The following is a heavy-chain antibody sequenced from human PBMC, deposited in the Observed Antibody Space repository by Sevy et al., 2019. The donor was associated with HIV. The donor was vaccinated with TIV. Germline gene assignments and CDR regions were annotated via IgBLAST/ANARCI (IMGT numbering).Heavy chain of an antibody. CDR2: IYYSGST. V-gene: IGHV4-59*01. D-gene: IGHD3-3*01. J-gene: IGHJ4*02. CDR1: GFIFSNYN. CDR3: ARARFLEWLSGVYYFDY. Sequence: GSLRLSCTASGFIFSNYNMNWVRQAPGKGLEWIGYIYYSGSTNYNPSLKSRVTISVDTSKNQFSLKLTSVTAAETAVYYCARARFLEWLSGVYYFDYWGQGTLVTVSS.